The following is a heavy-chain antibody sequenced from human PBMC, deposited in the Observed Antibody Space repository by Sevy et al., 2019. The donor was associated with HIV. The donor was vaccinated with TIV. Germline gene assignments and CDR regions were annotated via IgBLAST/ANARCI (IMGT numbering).Heavy chain of an antibody. D-gene: IGHD6-13*01. J-gene: IGHJ4*02. V-gene: IGHV3-15*01. CDR2: IKSKTDGGTT. CDR1: GFTFSNAW. Sequence: GGSLRLSCAASGFTFSNAWMSWVRQAPGKGLEWVGRIKSKTDGGTTDYAAPVKGRFTISRDDSKNTLYLQMNSLKIEDTAVYYCTTHQGACIAAARGGFDYWGQGTLVTVSS. CDR3: TTHQGACIAAARGGFDY.